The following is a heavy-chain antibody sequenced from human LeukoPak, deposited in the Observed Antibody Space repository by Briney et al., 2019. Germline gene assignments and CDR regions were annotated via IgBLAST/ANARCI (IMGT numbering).Heavy chain of an antibody. V-gene: IGHV4-59*01. CDR3: ARDNYTYDAFDI. D-gene: IGHD5-24*01. Sequence: SETLSLTCTVSGGSISSYYWSWIRQPPGKGLEWIGYIYYGGSTNYNPSLKSRVTISVDTSKNQFSLKLSSVTAADTAVYYCARDNYTYDAFDIWCQGTMVTVSS. CDR1: GGSISSYY. CDR2: IYYGGST. J-gene: IGHJ3*02.